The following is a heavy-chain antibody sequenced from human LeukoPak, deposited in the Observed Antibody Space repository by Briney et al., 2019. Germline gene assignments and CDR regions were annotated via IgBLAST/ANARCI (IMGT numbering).Heavy chain of an antibody. Sequence: GGSLRLSCAASGFTFSSYAMSWVRQAPGKGPEWVANINEDESQKNFVDSVKGRFTISRDNAKSSLYLQMNSLRVEDTAVYYCARDIPRGASHLDYWGQGTLVTVSS. CDR1: GFTFSSYA. V-gene: IGHV3-7*01. CDR3: ARDIPRGASHLDY. CDR2: INEDESQK. D-gene: IGHD1-26*01. J-gene: IGHJ4*02.